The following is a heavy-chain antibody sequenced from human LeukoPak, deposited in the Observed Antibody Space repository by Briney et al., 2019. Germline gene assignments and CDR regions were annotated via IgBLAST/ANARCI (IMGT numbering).Heavy chain of an antibody. D-gene: IGHD5-24*01. CDR3: ARDGDGYNYDEAAFDI. J-gene: IGHJ3*02. CDR2: ISSSSSYI. Sequence: PGGSLRLSCAASGFTFSSYSMDWVRQAPGNGLEWVSSISSSSSYIYYADSVKGRFTISRDNAKNSLYLQMNSLRAEDTAVYYCARDGDGYNYDEAAFDIWGQGALVTVSS. CDR1: GFTFSSYS. V-gene: IGHV3-21*01.